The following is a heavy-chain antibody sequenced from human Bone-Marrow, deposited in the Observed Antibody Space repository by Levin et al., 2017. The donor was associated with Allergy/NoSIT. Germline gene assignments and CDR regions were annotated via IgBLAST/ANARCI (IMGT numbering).Heavy chain of an antibody. CDR3: ARDRNSVLRYFDWLSASGDWYFDL. D-gene: IGHD3-9*01. CDR2: IWYDGSNK. J-gene: IGHJ2*01. V-gene: IGHV3-33*01. CDR1: GFTFSSYG. Sequence: PGGSLRLSCAASGFTFSSYGMHWVRQAPGKGLEWVAVIWYDGSNKYYADSVKGRFTISRDNSKNTLYLQMNSLRAEDTAVYYCARDRNSVLRYFDWLSASGDWYFDLWGRGTLVTVSS.